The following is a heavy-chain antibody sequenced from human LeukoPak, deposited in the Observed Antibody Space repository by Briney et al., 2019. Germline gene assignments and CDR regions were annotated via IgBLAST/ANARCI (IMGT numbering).Heavy chain of an antibody. CDR2: INHSGST. V-gene: IGHV4-34*01. CDR1: GGSFNDYY. J-gene: IGHJ5*02. Sequence: SETLSLTCAVYGGSFNDYYWSWLRQPPGKGLEWIGEINHSGSTNYNPPLKSRVTISVDTAKSQLSLKLSSVTAADTAAYYCARGPQGPVAGRHFDPWGQGTLVTVSS. CDR3: ARGPQGPVAGRHFDP. D-gene: IGHD6-19*01.